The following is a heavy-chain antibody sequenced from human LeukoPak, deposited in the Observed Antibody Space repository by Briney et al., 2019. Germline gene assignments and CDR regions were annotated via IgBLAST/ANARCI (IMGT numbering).Heavy chain of an antibody. D-gene: IGHD1-26*01. Sequence: ASVKVSFKASGYTITYHYIHFVRQAPGQGLEWMGIINPSNGDTNYAQRFQGRVTMTRDTSTSTVYMELSSLDSEDTAVYYCARESAVGKDFECRGQGTLVTVSS. CDR3: ARESAVGKDFEC. CDR2: INPSNGDT. J-gene: IGHJ4*02. V-gene: IGHV1-46*01. CDR1: GYTITYHY.